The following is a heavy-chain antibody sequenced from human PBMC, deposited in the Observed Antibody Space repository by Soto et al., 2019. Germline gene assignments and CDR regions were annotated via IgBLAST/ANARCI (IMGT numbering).Heavy chain of an antibody. CDR3: ARERRVGRGVINYYYYGMDV. J-gene: IGHJ6*02. CDR1: GFTFSSYD. D-gene: IGHD3-10*01. V-gene: IGHV3-13*01. CDR2: IGTAGDT. Sequence: SGGSLRLSCAASGFTFSSYDMHWVRQATGKGLEWVSAIGTAGDTHYPGSVKGRFTISRENAKNSLYLQMNSLRAGETAVYYCARERRVGRGVINYYYYGMDVWGQGTTVTVSS.